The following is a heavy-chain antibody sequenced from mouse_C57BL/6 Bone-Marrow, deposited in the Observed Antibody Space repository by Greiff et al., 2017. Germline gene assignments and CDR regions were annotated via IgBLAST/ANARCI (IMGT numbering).Heavy chain of an antibody. CDR1: GYTFTSYW. J-gene: IGHJ4*01. CDR2: IHPNSGST. CDR3: AREEEGAMDY. Sequence: QVQLQQPGAELVKPGASVKLSCKASGYTFTSYWMHWVKQRPGQGLEWIGMIHPNSGSTNYNEKFKSKATLTVDQSSSTAYMQLNSLTSEDSAVYYCAREEEGAMDYWGQGTSVTVSS. V-gene: IGHV1-64*01.